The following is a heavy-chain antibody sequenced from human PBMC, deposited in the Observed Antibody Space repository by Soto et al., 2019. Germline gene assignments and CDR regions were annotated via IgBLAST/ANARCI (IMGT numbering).Heavy chain of an antibody. Sequence: GGSLRLSCAASGFTFSSYAMSWVRQAPGKGLEWVSAISGSGGSTYYADSVKGRFTISRDNSKNTLYLQMNSLRAADTAVYYCAKIAVAGKVGGTIDYWGQGTLVTVSS. CDR3: AKIAVAGKVGGTIDY. V-gene: IGHV3-23*01. CDR2: ISGSGGST. CDR1: GFTFSSYA. D-gene: IGHD6-19*01. J-gene: IGHJ4*02.